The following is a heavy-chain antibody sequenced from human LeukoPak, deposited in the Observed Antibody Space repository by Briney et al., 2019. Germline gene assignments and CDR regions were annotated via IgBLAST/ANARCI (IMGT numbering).Heavy chain of an antibody. V-gene: IGHV7-4-1*02. Sequence: ASVKVSCKASGYTFTSYAMNWVRQAPGQGLEWMGWINTNTGNPTYAQGFTGRFVFSLDTSVSTAYLQISSLKAEDTAVYYCARTTAAGTWGAFDIWGQGTMVTVSS. CDR1: GYTFTSYA. CDR3: ARTTAAGTWGAFDI. CDR2: INTNTGNP. D-gene: IGHD6-13*01. J-gene: IGHJ3*02.